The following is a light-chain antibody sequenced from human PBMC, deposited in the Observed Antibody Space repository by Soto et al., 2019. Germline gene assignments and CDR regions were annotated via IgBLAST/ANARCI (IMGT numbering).Light chain of an antibody. V-gene: IGLV2-14*01. CDR2: EVS. Sequence: QSALTQPASVSGSPGQSITISCTGTSSDIGGYNYVSWYQQHPGKAPKVMIYEVSKRPSGVSNRFSGSKSGNTASLTISGLQAEDEADYYCNSYTSSSTRVFGGGTQLTVL. J-gene: IGLJ2*01. CDR1: SSDIGGYNY. CDR3: NSYTSSSTRV.